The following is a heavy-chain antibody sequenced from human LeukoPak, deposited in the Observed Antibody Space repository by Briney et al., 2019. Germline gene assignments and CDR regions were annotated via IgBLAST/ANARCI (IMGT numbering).Heavy chain of an antibody. CDR3: ARDRGYYDSLLSY. D-gene: IGHD3-22*01. Sequence: GGSLRLSCAASGFTFSSYEMNWVRQAPGKGLEWVSYISSSGSTIYYADSVKGRFTISRDNAKNSLYLQMNSLRAEDTVVYYCARDRGYYDSLLSYWGQGTLVTVSS. V-gene: IGHV3-48*03. CDR1: GFTFSSYE. CDR2: ISSSGSTI. J-gene: IGHJ4*02.